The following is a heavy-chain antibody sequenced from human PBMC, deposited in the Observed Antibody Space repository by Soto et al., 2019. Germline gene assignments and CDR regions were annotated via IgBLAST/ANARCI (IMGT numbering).Heavy chain of an antibody. CDR1: GFTFSSYD. D-gene: IGHD3-22*01. J-gene: IGHJ4*02. CDR3: ARVNYYDSSGHWYFDY. Sequence: GGSLRLSCAASGFTFSSYDMHWVRQATGKGLEWVSAIGTAGDTYYPGSVKGRFTISRENAKNSLYLQMNSLRAGDTAVYYCARVNYYDSSGHWYFDYWGQGTLVTVSS. CDR2: IGTAGDT. V-gene: IGHV3-13*04.